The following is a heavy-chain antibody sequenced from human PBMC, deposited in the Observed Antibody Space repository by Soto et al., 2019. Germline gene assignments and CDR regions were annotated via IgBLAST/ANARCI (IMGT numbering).Heavy chain of an antibody. CDR1: GGSFSGYY. CDR2: VSHSGST. J-gene: IGHJ4*02. CDR3: ARSNPSRPDY. D-gene: IGHD6-6*01. Sequence: PSETLSLTCGVYGGSFSGYYWSWIRQPPGKGLEWIGEVSHSGSTNYNPSLKSRVTISVDTSKNHFSLKVSSVTAADTGVYYCARSNPSRPDYWGQGTLVT. V-gene: IGHV4-34*01.